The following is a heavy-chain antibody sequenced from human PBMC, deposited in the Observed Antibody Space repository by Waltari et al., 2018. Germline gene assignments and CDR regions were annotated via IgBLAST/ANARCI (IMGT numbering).Heavy chain of an antibody. CDR1: AFTFSRFW. CDR3: ARGGWYLPRGLYYYGMDV. V-gene: IGHV3-7*01. CDR2: IKQDGSEK. D-gene: IGHD2-15*01. J-gene: IGHJ6*02. Sequence: EVRLVESGGGLVQPGASLRLPCAASAFTFSRFWMHWVRQAPGKGLEWVANIKQDGSEKYYVDSVKGRFTISRDNAKNSLYLQMNSLRAEDTAVYYCARGGWYLPRGLYYYGMDVWGQGTTVTVSS.